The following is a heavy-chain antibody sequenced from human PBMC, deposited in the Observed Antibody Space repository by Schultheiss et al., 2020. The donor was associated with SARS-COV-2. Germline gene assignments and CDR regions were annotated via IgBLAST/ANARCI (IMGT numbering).Heavy chain of an antibody. Sequence: GSLRLSCTVSGGSISSYYWSWIRQPPGKGLEWIGYIYYSGSTNYNPSLKSRVTISVDTSKNQFSLKLSSVTAADTAVYYCASKTYYGSGSYLYWGQGTLVTVS. J-gene: IGHJ4*02. D-gene: IGHD3-10*01. V-gene: IGHV4-59*01. CDR1: GGSISSYY. CDR2: IYYSGST. CDR3: ASKTYYGSGSYLY.